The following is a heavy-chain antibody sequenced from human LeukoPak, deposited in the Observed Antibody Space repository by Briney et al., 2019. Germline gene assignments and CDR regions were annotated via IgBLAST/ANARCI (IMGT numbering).Heavy chain of an antibody. V-gene: IGHV4-39*01. J-gene: IGHJ4*02. D-gene: IGHD3-22*01. Sequence: PSETLSLTCTVSGGSISSSTYYWGWIRQPPGKGLEWIVSIYDSGSTYYNPSLKSRFTISVDTSKNHFSLRLSSVTAADTAVYYCARQDYDSSGYYSLNYFDYWGQGTLVTVSS. CDR2: IYDSGST. CDR1: GGSISSSTYY. CDR3: ARQDYDSSGYYSLNYFDY.